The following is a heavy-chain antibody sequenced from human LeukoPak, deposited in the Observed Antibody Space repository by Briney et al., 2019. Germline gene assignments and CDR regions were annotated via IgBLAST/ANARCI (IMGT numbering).Heavy chain of an antibody. CDR3: ARESLGPPYYFDY. V-gene: IGHV4-61*02. CDR1: GASLSSGTDY. CDR2: IYTSGST. D-gene: IGHD1-26*01. J-gene: IGHJ4*02. Sequence: PSQTLSLTCNVSGASLSSGTDYWSWIRQPAGKGLEWFGRIYTSGSTKYNPSLKSRVTISIDTSKNQFSLKLTSVTAADTAVYYCARESLGPPYYFDYWGQGTLVTVSS.